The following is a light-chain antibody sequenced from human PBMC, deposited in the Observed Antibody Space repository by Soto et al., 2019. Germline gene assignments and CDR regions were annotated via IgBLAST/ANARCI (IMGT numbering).Light chain of an antibody. CDR3: TSYTTSSPYLV. CDR1: SSDVGGYNY. Sequence: QSVLTQPASVSGSPGQSITISCTGTSSDVGGYNYVSWYQHHPGKAPKLMIYDVTNRPSGVSNRFSGSKSGNTASLTISGLQAEDEGDYYCTSYTTSSPYLVFGGGTKLTVL. J-gene: IGLJ3*02. CDR2: DVT. V-gene: IGLV2-14*03.